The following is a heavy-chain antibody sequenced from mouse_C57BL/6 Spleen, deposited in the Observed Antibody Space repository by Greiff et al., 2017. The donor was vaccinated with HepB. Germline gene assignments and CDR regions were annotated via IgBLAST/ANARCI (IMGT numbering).Heavy chain of an antibody. V-gene: IGHV7-1*01. CDR3: ARVMGYGYDVRMDY. Sequence: EVKLMESGGGLVQSGRSLRLSCATSGFTFSDFYMEWVRQAPGKGLEWIAASRNKANDYTTEYSASVKGRFIVSRDTSQSILYLQMNALRAEDTAIYYCARVMGYGYDVRMDYWGQGTSVTVSS. D-gene: IGHD2-2*01. CDR1: GFTFSDFY. J-gene: IGHJ4*01. CDR2: SRNKANDYTT.